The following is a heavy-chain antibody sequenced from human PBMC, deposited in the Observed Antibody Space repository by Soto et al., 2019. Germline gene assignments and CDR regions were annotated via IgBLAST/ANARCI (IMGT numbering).Heavy chain of an antibody. CDR1: GGSISSYY. J-gene: IGHJ6*03. Sequence: SETLSLTCTVSGGSISSYYWSWIRQPPGKGLEWIGYIYYSGSTNYNPSLKSRVTISVDTSKNQFSLKLSSVTAADTAVYYCARVGSTIFGVVNYMDVWGKGTTVTVSS. CDR2: IYYSGST. CDR3: ARVGSTIFGVVNYMDV. V-gene: IGHV4-59*01. D-gene: IGHD3-3*01.